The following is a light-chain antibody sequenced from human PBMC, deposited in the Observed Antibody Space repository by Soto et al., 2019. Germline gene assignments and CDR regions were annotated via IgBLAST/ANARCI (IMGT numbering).Light chain of an antibody. V-gene: IGLV1-44*01. CDR1: GSNIGSNT. CDR3: ASWDDSLTGWV. J-gene: IGLJ2*01. Sequence: QSVLTQPPSASGTPGQRVTISCSGGGSNIGSNTVTWYQHLPGTAPKLLIYNDNQRPSGVPDRLSASKSGTSASLALIGVQSEDESNYSCASWDDSLTGWVFGGGTKVTVL. CDR2: NDN.